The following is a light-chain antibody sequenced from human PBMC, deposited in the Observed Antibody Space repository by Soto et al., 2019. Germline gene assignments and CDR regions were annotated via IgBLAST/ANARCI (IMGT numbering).Light chain of an antibody. CDR2: EVS. CDR3: SSYAGSNNFV. V-gene: IGLV2-8*01. CDR1: SSDVGDYNY. J-gene: IGLJ2*01. Sequence: QSALTQPPSASGSPGQSVTLSCTGTSSDVGDYNYVSWYQQHPGKAPKLMIYEVSKRPSGVPDRFSGSKSGNTASLTVSGRQAEDEADDYCSSYAGSNNFVFGGGTKLTVL.